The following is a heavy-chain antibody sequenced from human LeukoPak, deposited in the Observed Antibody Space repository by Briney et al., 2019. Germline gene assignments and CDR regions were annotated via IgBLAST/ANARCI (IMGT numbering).Heavy chain of an antibody. V-gene: IGHV4-61*01. Sequence: SETLSLTCTVSGGSVSSGSYYWSWIRQPPGKGLEWIGYIYYSGSTNYNPSLKSRVTISVDTSKNQFSLKLSSVTAADTAVYYCSRVISGSCLYFEYWGPGTLVTVSS. J-gene: IGHJ4*02. D-gene: IGHD1-26*01. CDR3: SRVISGSCLYFEY. CDR2: IYYSGST. CDR1: GGSVSSGSYY.